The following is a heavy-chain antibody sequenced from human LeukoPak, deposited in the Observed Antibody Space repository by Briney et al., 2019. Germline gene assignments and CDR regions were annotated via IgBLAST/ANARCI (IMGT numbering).Heavy chain of an antibody. J-gene: IGHJ3*02. D-gene: IGHD6-13*01. CDR1: GYTFTSYA. CDR2: IIPILGIA. V-gene: IGHV1-69*04. Sequence: SVKVSCKASGYTFTSYAISWVRQAPGQGLEWMGRIIPILGIANYAQKFQGRVTITADKSTGTAYMELSSLRSEDTAVYYCARVVGQLVGAFDIWGQGTMVTVSS. CDR3: ARVVGQLVGAFDI.